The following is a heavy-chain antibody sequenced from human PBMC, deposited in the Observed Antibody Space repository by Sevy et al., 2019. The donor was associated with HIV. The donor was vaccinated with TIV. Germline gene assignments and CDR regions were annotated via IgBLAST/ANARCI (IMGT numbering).Heavy chain of an antibody. CDR3: ASLSWFGELLSFDY. J-gene: IGHJ4*02. Sequence: SETLSLTCTVSGGSISSSSYYWGWIRQPPGKGLEWIGSIYYSGSTYYNPSLKSRVTISVDTSKNQFSLKLSSVTAADTAVYYCASLSWFGELLSFDYWGQGTLATVSS. D-gene: IGHD3-10*01. CDR1: GGSISSSSYY. V-gene: IGHV4-39*01. CDR2: IYYSGST.